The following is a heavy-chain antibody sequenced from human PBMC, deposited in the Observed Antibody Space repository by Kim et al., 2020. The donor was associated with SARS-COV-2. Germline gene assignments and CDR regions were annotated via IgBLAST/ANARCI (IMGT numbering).Heavy chain of an antibody. D-gene: IGHD4-17*01. V-gene: IGHV3-33*06. Sequence: GGSLRPSCAASGFTFSSYGMHWVRQAPGKGLEWVAVIWYDGSNKYYADSVKGRFTISRDNSKNTLYLQMNSLRAEDTAVYYCAKSTVTTHDAFDIWGQGTMVTVSS. J-gene: IGHJ3*02. CDR3: AKSTVTTHDAFDI. CDR1: GFTFSSYG. CDR2: IWYDGSNK.